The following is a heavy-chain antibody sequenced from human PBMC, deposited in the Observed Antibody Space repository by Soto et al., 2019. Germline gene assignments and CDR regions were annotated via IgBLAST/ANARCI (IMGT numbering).Heavy chain of an antibody. D-gene: IGHD3-10*01. CDR3: ARGVGDLLWKARPSYFDY. CDR1: GFSLSTSGMC. V-gene: IGHV2-70*01. CDR2: IDWDDDK. J-gene: IGHJ4*02. Sequence: SGPTLVNPTQTLTLTCTFSGFSLSTSGMCVSWIRQPPGKALEWLALIDWDDDKYYSTSLKTRLTISKDTSKNQVVLTMTNMDPVDTATYYCARGVGDLLWKARPSYFDYWGQGTLVTVSS.